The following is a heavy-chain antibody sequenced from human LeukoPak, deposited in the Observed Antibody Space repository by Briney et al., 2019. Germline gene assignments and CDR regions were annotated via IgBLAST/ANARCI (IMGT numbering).Heavy chain of an antibody. V-gene: IGHV3-21*01. CDR1: GFTFSSYT. CDR3: ARAGSGDY. J-gene: IGHJ4*02. CDR2: ISSGSSYI. Sequence: GGSLRLSCAASGFTFSSYTMNWVRQAPGKGLEWVSSISSGSSYIYYADSMKGRFTISRDNAKNSLYLQMNSLRAEDAAVYYCARAGSGDYWGREPWSPSPQ. D-gene: IGHD2-15*01.